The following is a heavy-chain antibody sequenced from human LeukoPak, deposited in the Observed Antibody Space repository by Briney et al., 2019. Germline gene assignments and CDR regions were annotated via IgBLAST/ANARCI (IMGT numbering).Heavy chain of an antibody. V-gene: IGHV4-34*01. CDR1: GGSFSGYY. J-gene: IGHJ4*02. CDR2: INHSGST. Sequence: SETLSLTCAVYGGSFSGYYWSWIRQPPGEGLEWIGEINHSGSTNYNPSLKSRVTISVDTSKNQFSLKLSSVTAADTAVYYCARRAYYDILTGYLYGFDYWGQGTLVTVSS. D-gene: IGHD3-9*01. CDR3: ARRAYYDILTGYLYGFDY.